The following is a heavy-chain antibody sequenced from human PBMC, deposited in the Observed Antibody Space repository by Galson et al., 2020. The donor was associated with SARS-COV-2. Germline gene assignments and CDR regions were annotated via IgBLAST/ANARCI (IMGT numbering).Heavy chain of an antibody. V-gene: IGHV3-21*01. CDR2: ISTSSRYI. CDR1: GFPFSTYS. Sequence: GESLKISCAASGFPFSTYSMHWVRQAPGKGLEWVSSISTSSRYIYYADSVKGRFTISRDNVRNSLYLEMHSLRAEDTAIYYCARDEGIRGYNYGRLYYGLDVWGQGTTVTVSS. D-gene: IGHD5-18*01. CDR3: ARDEGIRGYNYGRLYYGLDV. J-gene: IGHJ6*02.